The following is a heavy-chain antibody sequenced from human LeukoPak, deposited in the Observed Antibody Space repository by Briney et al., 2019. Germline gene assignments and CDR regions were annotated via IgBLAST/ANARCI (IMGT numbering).Heavy chain of an antibody. D-gene: IGHD3-16*02. J-gene: IGHJ5*02. CDR1: GFTFSSYE. CDR2: ISSSGSTI. Sequence: GGSLRLSCAASGFTFSSYEMNLVRQAPGKGLEWVSYISSSGSTIYYADSVKGRFTISRDNAKNSLDLQMNSLRAEDTAVYYCARDGVDVWGSYRYYPWFDPWGQGTLVTVSS. V-gene: IGHV3-48*03. CDR3: ARDGVDVWGSYRYYPWFDP.